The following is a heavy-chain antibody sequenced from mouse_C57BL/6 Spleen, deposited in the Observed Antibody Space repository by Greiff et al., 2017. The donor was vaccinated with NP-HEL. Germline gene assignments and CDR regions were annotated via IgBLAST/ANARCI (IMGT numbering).Heavy chain of an antibody. J-gene: IGHJ3*01. V-gene: IGHV1-4*01. CDR2: INPSSGYT. Sequence: QVQLQQSGAELARPGASVKMSCKASGYTFTSYTMHWVKQRPGQGLEWIGYINPSSGYTKYNQKFKDKATLTADKSSSTAYMPLRSLTSEDSAVYYCARGAQATPCDYGGKGTLVTVSA. CDR3: ARGAQATPCDY. D-gene: IGHD3-2*02. CDR1: GYTFTSYT.